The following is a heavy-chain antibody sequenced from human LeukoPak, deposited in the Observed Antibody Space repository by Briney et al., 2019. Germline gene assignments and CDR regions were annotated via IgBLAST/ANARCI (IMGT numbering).Heavy chain of an antibody. Sequence: PSQTLSLTCTVFGGSISSGGYYWSWIRQHPGKGLEWIGYIYYSGSTYYNPSLKSRVTISVDTSKNQFSLKLSSVTAADTAVYYCARGMTTSISAHFDYWGQGTLVTVSS. D-gene: IGHD4-11*01. CDR2: IYYSGST. CDR3: ARGMTTSISAHFDY. J-gene: IGHJ4*02. V-gene: IGHV4-31*03. CDR1: GGSISSGGYY.